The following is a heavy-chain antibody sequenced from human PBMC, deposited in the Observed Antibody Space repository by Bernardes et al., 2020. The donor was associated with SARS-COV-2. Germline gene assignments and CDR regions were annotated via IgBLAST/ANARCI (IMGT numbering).Heavy chain of an antibody. D-gene: IGHD2-15*01. J-gene: IGHJ5*02. CDR2: IYYSGST. CDR1: GGSISSYY. V-gene: IGHV4-59*01. Sequence: SETLSLTCTVSGGSISSYYWSWIRQPPGKGLEWIGYIYYSGSTNYNPSLKSRVTISVDTSKNQFSLKLSSVTAADTAVYYCARDFEYCSGGSCYNWFDPWGQGTLVTVSS. CDR3: ARDFEYCSGGSCYNWFDP.